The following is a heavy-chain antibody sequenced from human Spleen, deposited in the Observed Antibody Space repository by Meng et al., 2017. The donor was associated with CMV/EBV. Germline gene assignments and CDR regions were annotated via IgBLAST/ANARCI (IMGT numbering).Heavy chain of an antibody. Sequence: GESLKISCAASGFTFDDYGMGWVRQAPGKGLEWVSGINWNGGSTAYADSVRGRFTISRDYAKNSLYLQMNSLRAEDTALYYCAREKEPTMVEYGMDVWGQGAPVTVSS. CDR2: INWNGGST. J-gene: IGHJ6*02. CDR3: AREKEPTMVEYGMDV. D-gene: IGHD4/OR15-4a*01. CDR1: GFTFDDYG. V-gene: IGHV3-20*04.